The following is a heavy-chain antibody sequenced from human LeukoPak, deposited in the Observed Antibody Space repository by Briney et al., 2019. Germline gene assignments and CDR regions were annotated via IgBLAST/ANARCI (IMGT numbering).Heavy chain of an antibody. CDR2: IFHSGST. CDR3: ARGPQYYYDSSGCQSYYFDY. V-gene: IGHV4-38-2*01. Sequence: SETLSLTCAVSGYSISSGFYWGWIRQPPGKGLERIGSIFHSGSTYYNPSLKSRVTISVDTSKNQFSLKLSSVTAADTAVYYCARGPQYYYDSSGCQSYYFDYWGQGTLVTVSS. D-gene: IGHD3-22*01. J-gene: IGHJ4*02. CDR1: GYSISSGFY.